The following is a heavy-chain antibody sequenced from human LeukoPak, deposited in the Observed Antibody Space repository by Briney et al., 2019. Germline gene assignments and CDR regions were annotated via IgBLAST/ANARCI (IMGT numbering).Heavy chain of an antibody. V-gene: IGHV3-23*01. CDR1: GFTFSSYA. Sequence: GGSLRLSGAASGFTFSSYAMSWVRQAPGKGLEWVSAISGSGGSTYYAGSVKGRFTISRDNSKNTLYLQMNSLRAEDTAVYYCAREAYGDYERGGHYYYMDVWGKGTTVTISS. J-gene: IGHJ6*03. CDR3: AREAYGDYERGGHYYYMDV. CDR2: ISGSGGST. D-gene: IGHD4-17*01.